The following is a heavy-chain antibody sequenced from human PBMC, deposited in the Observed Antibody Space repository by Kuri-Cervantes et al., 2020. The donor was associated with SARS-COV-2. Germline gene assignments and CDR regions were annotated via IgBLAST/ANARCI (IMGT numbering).Heavy chain of an antibody. Sequence: GESLKISCTASGFTFGDYAMSWVRQAPGKGLEWVGFIRSKAYGGTTEYAASVKGRFTISRDDSKSIAYLQMNSLRAEDTAVYYCARDRYDSSGWVYFQHWGQGTLVTVSS. V-gene: IGHV3-49*04. CDR3: ARDRYDSSGWVYFQH. CDR2: IRSKAYGGTT. J-gene: IGHJ1*01. CDR1: GFTFGDYA. D-gene: IGHD3-22*01.